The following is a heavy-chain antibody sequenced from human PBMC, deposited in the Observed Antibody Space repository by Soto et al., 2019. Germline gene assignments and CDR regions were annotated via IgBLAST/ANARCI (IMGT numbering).Heavy chain of an antibody. V-gene: IGHV1-8*01. J-gene: IGHJ5*02. Sequence: GASVKVSCKASGYSFTNNDVSWVRQATGQGLEWMGWMNPGSGDTGYAQKFQGRVTMTRDISTATAHMELSSLRSDDTATYYCARMATFGSLNWFDPWGQGTLVTVSS. D-gene: IGHD3-16*01. CDR2: MNPGSGDT. CDR1: GYSFTNND. CDR3: ARMATFGSLNWFDP.